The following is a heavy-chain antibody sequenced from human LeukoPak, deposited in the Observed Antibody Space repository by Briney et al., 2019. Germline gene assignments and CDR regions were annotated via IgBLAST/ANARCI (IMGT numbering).Heavy chain of an antibody. D-gene: IGHD3-10*01. J-gene: IGHJ3*02. CDR3: ARVAIATMVRGSGAFDI. CDR2: INPNSGGT. V-gene: IGHV1-18*01. CDR1: GYTFSSYG. Sequence: GASVKVSCKASGYTFSSYGISWVRQAPGQGLEWMGWINPNSGGTNYAQKFQGRVTMTRDTSTSTVYMELSSLRSEDTAVYYCARVAIATMVRGSGAFDIWGQGTMVTVSS.